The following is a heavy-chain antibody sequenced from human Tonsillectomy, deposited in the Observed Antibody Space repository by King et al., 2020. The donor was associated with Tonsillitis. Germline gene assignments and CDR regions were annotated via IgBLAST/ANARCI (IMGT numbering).Heavy chain of an antibody. CDR2: ISAYNGNI. D-gene: IGHD3-9*01. CDR3: ARLYVTGYHQAIDY. V-gene: IGHV1-18*04. Sequence: QLVQSGGEVKKPGASVKVSCKASGYTFTDYGISWVRQAPGQGLEWMGWISAYNGNINYAQKFQGRLTMTPDTSTNTAYMELRSLRSDDTAVYYCARLYVTGYHQAIDYWGQGGRVTVAA. J-gene: IGHJ4*02. CDR1: GYTFTDYG.